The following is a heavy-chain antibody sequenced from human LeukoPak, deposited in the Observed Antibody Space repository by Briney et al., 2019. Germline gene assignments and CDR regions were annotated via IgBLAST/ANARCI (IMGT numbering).Heavy chain of an antibody. CDR2: IYTTGRT. D-gene: IGHD2-21*01. V-gene: IGHV4-61*02. CDR1: GGSINSGSYF. J-gene: IGHJ5*01. Sequence: PSETLSLTCTVSGGSINSGSYFWTWIRQPAGQPAGRGLEWIGRIYTTGRTSYNPSIGSRVTISAAMSKNQFSLHLTAVTAADTAVYFCARAYYWVDSWGQGTLVTVSS. CDR3: ARAYYWVDS.